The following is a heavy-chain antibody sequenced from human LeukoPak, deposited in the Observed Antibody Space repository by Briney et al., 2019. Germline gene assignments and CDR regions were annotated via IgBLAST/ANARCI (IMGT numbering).Heavy chain of an antibody. CDR1: GGSFSGYY. CDR3: ARGGYSYGSPAVFDY. J-gene: IGHJ4*02. CDR2: INHSGST. Sequence: SETLSLTCAVYGGSFSGYYWSWIRQPPGKGLEWIGEINHSGSTNYNPSLKSRVTISVDTSKNQFSLKLSSVTAADTAVYYCARGGYSYGSPAVFDYWGQGTLVTVSS. D-gene: IGHD5-18*01. V-gene: IGHV4-34*01.